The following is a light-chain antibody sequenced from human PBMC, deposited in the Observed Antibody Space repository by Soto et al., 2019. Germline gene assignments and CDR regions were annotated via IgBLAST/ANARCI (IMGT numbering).Light chain of an antibody. J-gene: IGKJ4*01. Sequence: DIVMTQSPLSLPVIPGEPASISWRSSQSLLDSNEHNYLDWYLQKPGQSPHLLMYLGSNRASGVPDRFSGSGPGTDFTLKISGLEAEDAGVYYCMQVLQTFGGGTKVEIK. CDR3: MQVLQT. CDR2: LGS. CDR1: QSLLDSNEHNY. V-gene: IGKV2-28*01.